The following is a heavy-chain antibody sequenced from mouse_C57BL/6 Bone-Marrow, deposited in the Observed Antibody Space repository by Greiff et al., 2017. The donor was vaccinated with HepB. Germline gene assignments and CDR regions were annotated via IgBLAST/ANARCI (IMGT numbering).Heavy chain of an antibody. J-gene: IGHJ4*01. V-gene: IGHV5-12*01. D-gene: IGHD1-1*01. CDR2: ISNGGGST. CDR1: GFTFSDYY. Sequence: EVQLVESGGGLVQPGGSLKLSCAASGFTFSDYYMSWVRQTPEKRLEWVAYISNGGGSTYYPDTVKGRFTISRDNAKNTPYLQMSRLKSEDTAMYYCARQGSAGYYYAMDYWGQGTSVTVSS. CDR3: ARQGSAGYYYAMDY.